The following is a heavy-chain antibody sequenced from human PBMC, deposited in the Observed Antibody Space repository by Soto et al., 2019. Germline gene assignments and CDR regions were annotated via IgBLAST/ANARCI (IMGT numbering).Heavy chain of an antibody. D-gene: IGHD3-22*01. CDR1: GFTFGDYA. CDR2: IRSKAYGGTT. CDR3: TRVFDDSSGYYYSYYYGMDV. V-gene: IGHV3-49*03. Sequence: GGSLRLSCTASGFTFGDYAMSWFRQAPGKGLEWVGFIRSKAYGGTTEYAASVKGRFTISRDDSKSIAYLQMNSLKTEDTAVYYCTRVFDDSSGYYYSYYYGMDVWGQGTTATVSS. J-gene: IGHJ6*02.